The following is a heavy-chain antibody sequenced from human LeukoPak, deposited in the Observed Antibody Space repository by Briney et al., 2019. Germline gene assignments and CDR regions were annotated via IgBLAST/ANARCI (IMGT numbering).Heavy chain of an antibody. D-gene: IGHD5-18*01. CDR3: ARHFRGYGYAAAGIFDY. V-gene: IGHV4-34*01. CDR1: GGSFSGYY. CDR2: INHSGST. Sequence: SETLSLTCAVYGGSFSGYYWSWIRQPPGKGLEWIGEINHSGSTNYNPSPKSRVTISVDTSKNQFSLRLNSVTAADTAVYYCARHFRGYGYAAAGIFDYWGQGTLVTVSS. J-gene: IGHJ4*02.